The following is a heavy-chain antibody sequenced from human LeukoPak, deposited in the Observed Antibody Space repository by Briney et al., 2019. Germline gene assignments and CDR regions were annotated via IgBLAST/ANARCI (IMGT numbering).Heavy chain of an antibody. CDR2: ISGSGGST. D-gene: IGHD6-13*01. V-gene: IGHV3-23*01. Sequence: GGSLRLSCAASGFTFSSYAMNWVRQAPGKGLEWVSGISGSGGSTYYADSVKGRVTISRDNSKNTLYLQMNSLRAEDTAVYYCAKDFSSSWNYFDYWGQGTLVTVSS. J-gene: IGHJ4*02. CDR3: AKDFSSSWNYFDY. CDR1: GFTFSSYA.